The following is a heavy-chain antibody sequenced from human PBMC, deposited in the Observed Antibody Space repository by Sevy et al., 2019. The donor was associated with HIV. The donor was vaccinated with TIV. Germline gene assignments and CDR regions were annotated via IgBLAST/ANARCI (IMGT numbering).Heavy chain of an antibody. CDR1: GFTFSTYA. CDR3: ARRPDFGVVIPTGVMDV. D-gene: IGHD3-3*01. Sequence: GGSLRLSCAASGFTFSTYAMTWVRQAPGKGLQWVSVISGSGGSTYYAVSVKGRFTISRDNSKNTMYLKMNSLRAEDTAVYYCARRPDFGVVIPTGVMDVWGQGTTVTVSS. V-gene: IGHV3-23*01. CDR2: ISGSGGST. J-gene: IGHJ6*02.